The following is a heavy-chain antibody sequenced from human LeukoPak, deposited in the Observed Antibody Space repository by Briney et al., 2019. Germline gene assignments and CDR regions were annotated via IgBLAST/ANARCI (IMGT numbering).Heavy chain of an antibody. CDR1: GGSISSYY. Sequence: SETLSLTCTVSGGSISSYYWSWIRQPAGKGLEWIGRIYTSGSTNYNPSLKSRVTMSVDASKNQFSLKLSSVTAADTAVYYCARDREESTGYYRGFDHWGQGTLVTVSS. D-gene: IGHD1-26*01. V-gene: IGHV4-4*07. CDR2: IYTSGST. J-gene: IGHJ4*02. CDR3: ARDREESTGYYRGFDH.